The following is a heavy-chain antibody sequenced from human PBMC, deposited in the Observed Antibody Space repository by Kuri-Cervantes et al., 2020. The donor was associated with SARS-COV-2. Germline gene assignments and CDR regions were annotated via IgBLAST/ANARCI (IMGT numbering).Heavy chain of an antibody. D-gene: IGHD4-11*01. CDR1: GFTFSSYS. J-gene: IGHJ5*01. CDR2: ISSSSYI. Sequence: GGSLRLSCAASGFTFSSYSMNWVRQAPGKGLEWVSSISSSSYIYYADSVKGRFTISRDNAKNSLYLQMNSLRAEDTAVYYCARETTQPNWFDPWGKGTTVTVSS. V-gene: IGHV3-21*01. CDR3: ARETTQPNWFDP.